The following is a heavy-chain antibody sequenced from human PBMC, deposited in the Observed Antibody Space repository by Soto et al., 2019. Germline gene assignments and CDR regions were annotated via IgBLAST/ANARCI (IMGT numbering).Heavy chain of an antibody. J-gene: IGHJ4*02. Sequence: NLSCTATGGTFSIQSISWVQQAPGKGLEWMGGIIPIFGTANYAQKFQGRVTITADESTSTAYMELSSLRSEDTAVYYCARSLWFGAPFDYWGQGPLVPVS. D-gene: IGHD3-10*01. CDR2: IIPIFGTA. CDR3: ARSLWFGAPFDY. CDR1: GGTFSIQS. V-gene: IGHV1-69*01.